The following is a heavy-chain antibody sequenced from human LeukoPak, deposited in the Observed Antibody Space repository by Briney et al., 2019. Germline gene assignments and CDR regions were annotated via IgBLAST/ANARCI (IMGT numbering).Heavy chain of an antibody. CDR1: GFTFSSYW. D-gene: IGHD5-18*01. Sequence: PGGSLRLSCAASGFTFSSYWMSWVRQAPGKGLEWVANIKQGGSEKYYVDSVKGRFTVSRDNAKNSLYLQMNSLRAEDTAVYYCARDWIQLWLGDYFDYWGQGTLVTVSS. CDR2: IKQGGSEK. J-gene: IGHJ4*02. CDR3: ARDWIQLWLGDYFDY. V-gene: IGHV3-7*01.